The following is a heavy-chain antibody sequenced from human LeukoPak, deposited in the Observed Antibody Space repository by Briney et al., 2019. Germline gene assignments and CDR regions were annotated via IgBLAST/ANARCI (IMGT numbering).Heavy chain of an antibody. CDR2: ISGSGGTT. CDR3: AKASRDGYNLDFDY. J-gene: IGHJ4*02. D-gene: IGHD5-24*01. V-gene: IGHV3-23*01. Sequence: PGGSLRLSCAAFGFTLSSYAMSWVRQAPGKGLEWVSIISGSGGTTYSADSVKGRFTISRDNSKNTLYLQMNSLRAEDTAVYYCAKASRDGYNLDFDYWGQGTLVTVSS. CDR1: GFTLSSYA.